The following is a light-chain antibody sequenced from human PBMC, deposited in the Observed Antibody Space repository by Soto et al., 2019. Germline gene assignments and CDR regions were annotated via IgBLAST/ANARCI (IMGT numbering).Light chain of an antibody. CDR2: GAS. CDR1: QSVSSSY. V-gene: IGKV3-20*01. J-gene: IGKJ4*01. Sequence: EIVLMQSPGTLSLSPGERATLSCRASQSVSSSYLAWYQQKPGQAPRLLIYGASSRATGIPDRCSGSKSGTDFTLTISRLEPEDFAVYYCQQFGSSPPITFGGGTKVEIK. CDR3: QQFGSSPPIT.